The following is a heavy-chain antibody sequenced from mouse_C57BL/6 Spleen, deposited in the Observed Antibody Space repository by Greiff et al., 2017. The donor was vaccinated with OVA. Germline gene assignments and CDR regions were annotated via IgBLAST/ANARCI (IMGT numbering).Heavy chain of an antibody. J-gene: IGHJ4*01. D-gene: IGHD2-4*01. V-gene: IGHV1-64*01. Sequence: QVQLQQPGAELVKPGASVKLSCKASGYTFTSYWMHWVKQRPGQGLEWIGMIHPNSGSTNYNEKFKSKATLTVDKSSSTAYMQLSSLTSEDSAVYYCARVRDYDYDGGPWGQGTSVTVSS. CDR2: IHPNSGST. CDR3: ARVRDYDYDGGP. CDR1: GYTFTSYW.